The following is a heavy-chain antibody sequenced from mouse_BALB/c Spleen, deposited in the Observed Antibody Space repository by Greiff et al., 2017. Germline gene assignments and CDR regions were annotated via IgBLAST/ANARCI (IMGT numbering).Heavy chain of an antibody. Sequence: EVQLVESGGGLVKPGGSLKLSCAASGFTFSSYTMSWVRQTPEKRLEWVATISSGGSYTYYPDSVKGRFTISRDNPKNTLFLQMTSLRSEDTAMYYCARNYGYDGFAYWGQGTLVTVSA. V-gene: IGHV5-9-3*01. J-gene: IGHJ3*01. CDR2: ISSGGSYT. CDR1: GFTFSSYT. D-gene: IGHD2-2*01. CDR3: ARNYGYDGFAY.